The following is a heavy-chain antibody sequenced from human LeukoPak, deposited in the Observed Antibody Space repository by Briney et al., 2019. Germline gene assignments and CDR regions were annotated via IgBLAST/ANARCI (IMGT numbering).Heavy chain of an antibody. V-gene: IGHV1-46*01. CDR3: ARGPRGSGSRRFNWFDP. Sequence: ASVKVSCKASGYTFTSDYMHWVRHAPGQGREWMGIINPSVGSTSYAQKFKGRVTTTRDTPTSTVYMELNSLRSEDTAVYYCARGPRGSGSRRFNWFDPWGQGTLVTVSS. CDR1: GYTFTSDY. CDR2: INPSVGST. D-gene: IGHD3-10*01. J-gene: IGHJ5*02.